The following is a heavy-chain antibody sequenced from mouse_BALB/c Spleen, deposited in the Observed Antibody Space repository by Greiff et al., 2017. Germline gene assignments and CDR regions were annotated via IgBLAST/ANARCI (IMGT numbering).Heavy chain of an antibody. J-gene: IGHJ4*01. CDR2: IDPENGDT. Sequence: VQLKQSGAELVRSGASVKLSCTASGFNIKDYYMHWVKQRPEQGLEWIGWIDPENGDTEYAPKFQGKATMTADTSSNTAYLQLSSLTSEDTAVYYCAREDAMDYWGQGTSVTVSS. CDR3: AREDAMDY. CDR1: GFNIKDYY. D-gene: IGHD3-3*01. V-gene: IGHV14-4*02.